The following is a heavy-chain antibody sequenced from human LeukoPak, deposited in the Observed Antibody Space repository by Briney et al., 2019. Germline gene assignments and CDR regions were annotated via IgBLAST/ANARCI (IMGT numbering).Heavy chain of an antibody. CDR2: ISSSGSTI. CDR1: GFTFSNYS. V-gene: IGHV3-48*04. J-gene: IGHJ6*04. Sequence: GGSLRLSCATSGFTFSNYSLNWVRQAPGKGLEWVSYISSSGSTIYYADSVKGRFTISRDNAKNSLYLQMNSLRAEDAAVYYCAELGITMIGGVWGKGTTVTISS. CDR3: AELGITMIGGV. D-gene: IGHD3-10*02.